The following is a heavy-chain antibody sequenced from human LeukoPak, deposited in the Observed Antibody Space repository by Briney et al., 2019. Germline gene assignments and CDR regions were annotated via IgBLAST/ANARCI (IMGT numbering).Heavy chain of an antibody. D-gene: IGHD6-13*01. CDR1: GFTFTSYA. CDR3: AKKYSSIWYTAFDI. Sequence: GGSLRLSCAASGFTFTSYAMSWVRQAPGKGLEWVSVISGSTYYADSVKGRFTISRDNSKNTLYLQMNSLRAEDTAVYYCAKKYSSIWYTAFDIWGQGTMVTVSS. CDR2: ISGST. V-gene: IGHV3-23*01. J-gene: IGHJ3*02.